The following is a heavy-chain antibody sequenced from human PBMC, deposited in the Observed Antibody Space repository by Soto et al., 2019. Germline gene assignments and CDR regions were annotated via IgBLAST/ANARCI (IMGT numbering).Heavy chain of an antibody. V-gene: IGHV3-64D*06. D-gene: IGHD6-13*01. Sequence: EVQLVESGGGLVQPGGSLRLSCSVSGFTFGAYAMHWVRQAPGKGLEYVSSIRHNGRSTYYADSVKGRFTISRDNSKNALYLQMSSLRPEDTAVYYCVKDRWVDYWGQGILVTVSS. CDR2: IRHNGRST. CDR1: GFTFGAYA. J-gene: IGHJ4*02. CDR3: VKDRWVDY.